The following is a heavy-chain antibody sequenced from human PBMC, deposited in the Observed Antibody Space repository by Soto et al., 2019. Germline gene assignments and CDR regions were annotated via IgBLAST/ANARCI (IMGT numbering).Heavy chain of an antibody. J-gene: IGHJ6*02. CDR3: ARGRTYGGSSYGLDV. CDR1: GVSITSYY. CDR2: IYYSGST. Sequence: PSETLSLTCSVSGVSITSYYWNWIRQPPGKGLEWIAYIYYSGSTNYNPSLKSRVTISVDMSKNQFSLKLSSVTAADTAFYYCARGRTYGGSSYGLDVWGQGTTVTVSS. V-gene: IGHV4-59*01. D-gene: IGHD2-15*01.